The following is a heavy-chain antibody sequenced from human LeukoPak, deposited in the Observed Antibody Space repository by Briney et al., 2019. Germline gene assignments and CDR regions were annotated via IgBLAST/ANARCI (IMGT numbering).Heavy chain of an antibody. V-gene: IGHV3-48*01. CDR2: IGTGTSTV. Sequence: PGESLRLSCAASGFTFASYTMNWVRQAPGKGLEWVSHIGTGTSTVGYADSIKGRFTISRDNAKNSVDLQMSSLRVDDSAVYYCVRDKDWRFDSWGQGTLVTVSS. CDR1: GFTFASYT. D-gene: IGHD3/OR15-3a*01. CDR3: VRDKDWRFDS. J-gene: IGHJ4*01.